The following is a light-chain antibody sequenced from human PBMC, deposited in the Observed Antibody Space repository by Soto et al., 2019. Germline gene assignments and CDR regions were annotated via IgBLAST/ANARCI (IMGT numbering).Light chain of an antibody. CDR2: EAS. CDR1: QNINNY. V-gene: IGKV3-11*01. Sequence: EIVLTQSPATLSLSPGERAALSCRASQNINNYLAWYHQKPGQAPRLLIFEASNRDTGIPARFTGSGSGTDFTLTIRSLEPDDSAVYYCQQRRNWPTFGQGTRVEV. J-gene: IGKJ1*01. CDR3: QQRRNWPT.